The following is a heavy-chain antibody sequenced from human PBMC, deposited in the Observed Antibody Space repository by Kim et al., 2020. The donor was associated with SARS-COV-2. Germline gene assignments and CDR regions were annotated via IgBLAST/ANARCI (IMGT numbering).Heavy chain of an antibody. CDR1: GFTFTDAW. D-gene: IGHD3-10*01. Sequence: GGSLRLSCAAFGFTFTDAWMTWVRQAPGKGLEWVGRIKSKTDGGTTDYAAPVKGRFTISRDDSKNTLYLQMNSLKTEDTAVYYCITGLLWFGDVWGQGTTVTVSS. V-gene: IGHV3-15*01. CDR3: ITGLLWFGDV. J-gene: IGHJ6*02. CDR2: IKSKTDGGTT.